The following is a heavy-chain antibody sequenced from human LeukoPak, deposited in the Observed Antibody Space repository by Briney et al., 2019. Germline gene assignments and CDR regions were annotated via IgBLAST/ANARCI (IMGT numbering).Heavy chain of an antibody. Sequence: PSETLSLTCPVSGYSISSGYYWGWIRQPPGKGLEWIGSIYHSGSTYYNPSLKSRVTISVDTSENQFSLKLSSVTAADTAVYYCARPLAARFSWFDPWGQGTLVTVSS. CDR3: ARPLAARFSWFDP. J-gene: IGHJ5*02. CDR1: GYSISSGYY. D-gene: IGHD6-6*01. V-gene: IGHV4-38-2*01. CDR2: IYHSGST.